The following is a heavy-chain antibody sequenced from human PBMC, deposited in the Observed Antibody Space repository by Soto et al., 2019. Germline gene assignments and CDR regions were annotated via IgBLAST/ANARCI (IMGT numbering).Heavy chain of an antibody. CDR3: ARRYGGSIDC. D-gene: IGHD2-15*01. J-gene: IGHJ4*02. CDR1: GGSISSYY. Sequence: QVQLQESGPGLVKPSETLSLTCTVSGGSISSYYWSWIRQPPGKGLEWIGYIYYSGSTNYNPSLKRRVTISVDTSTNQFSLKLTSVPAADTAVYYCARRYGGSIDCWGQGTLVIVSS. V-gene: IGHV4-59*08. CDR2: IYYSGST.